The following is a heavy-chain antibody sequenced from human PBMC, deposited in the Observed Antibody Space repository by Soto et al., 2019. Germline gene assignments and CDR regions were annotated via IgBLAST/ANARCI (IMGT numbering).Heavy chain of an antibody. CDR3: ARPLTGTPRYYYYGMDV. V-gene: IGHV5-10-1*01. CDR2: IDPSDSYT. D-gene: IGHD1-7*01. J-gene: IGHJ6*02. CDR1: GYSFTSYW. Sequence: PGESLKISCKGSGYSFTSYWISWVRQMPGKGLEWMGRIDPSDSYTNYSPSFQGHVTISADKSISTAYLQWSSLKASDTAMYYCARPLTGTPRYYYYGMDVWGQGTTVTVSS.